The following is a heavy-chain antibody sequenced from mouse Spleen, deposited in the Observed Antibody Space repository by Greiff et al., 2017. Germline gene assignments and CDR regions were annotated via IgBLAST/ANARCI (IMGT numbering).Heavy chain of an antibody. Sequence: QVQLKQSGPGLVQPSQSLSITCTVSGFSLTSYGVHWVRQSPGKGLEWLGVIWRGGSTDYNAAFMSRLSITKDNSKSQVFFKMNSLQADDTAIYYCAKNEGIYDGYYESFAYWGQGTLVTVSA. CDR2: IWRGGST. D-gene: IGHD2-3*01. CDR1: GFSLTSYG. J-gene: IGHJ3*01. V-gene: IGHV2-5*01. CDR3: AKNEGIYDGYYESFAY.